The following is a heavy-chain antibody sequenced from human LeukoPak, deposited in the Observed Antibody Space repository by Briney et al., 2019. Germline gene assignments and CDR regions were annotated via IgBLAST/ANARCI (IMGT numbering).Heavy chain of an antibody. J-gene: IGHJ4*02. V-gene: IGHV3-13*01. Sequence: GGSLRLSCAASGSTLSTYDMHWVRQGPGEGLEWVAAVGTSGHTFYPDSVKGQFTISRENARTSVYLQMNSLRAGDTAVYYCVRSFYGDHPYWGQGTLVTVSS. D-gene: IGHD4-17*01. CDR3: VRSFYGDHPY. CDR2: VGTSGHT. CDR1: GSTLSTYD.